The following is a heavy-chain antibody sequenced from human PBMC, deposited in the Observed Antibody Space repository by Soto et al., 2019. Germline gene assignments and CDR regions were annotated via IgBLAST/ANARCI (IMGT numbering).Heavy chain of an antibody. Sequence: GGSLRLSCAASGFSFVNYAMNWVRQAPGKGLEWVSGLSGSGTSTYYADSVKGRFTISRDNSRDTLFLQMNSLTADDTAVYYCAKATTNGGWFNPFDSWGRGALVTVSS. CDR1: GFSFVNYA. V-gene: IGHV3-23*01. J-gene: IGHJ4*02. CDR2: LSGSGTST. D-gene: IGHD6-19*01. CDR3: AKATTNGGWFNPFDS.